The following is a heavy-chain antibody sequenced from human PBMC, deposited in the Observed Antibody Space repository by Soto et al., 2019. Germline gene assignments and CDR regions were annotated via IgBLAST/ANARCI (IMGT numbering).Heavy chain of an antibody. D-gene: IGHD4-17*01. CDR1: GFSLSVYY. CDR3: AREGTDYGDSRYVDY. Sequence: QVQLVESGGGLVKPGGSLRLSCAASGFSLSVYYMSWIRQAPGKGLEWGSYISSSVTTIYYADSVKGRFTISRDNAKNSLSLEMNSLSAEDKDVYYCAREGTDYGDSRYVDYLGQGSLVTVSS. V-gene: IGHV3-11*01. CDR2: ISSSVTTI. J-gene: IGHJ4*02.